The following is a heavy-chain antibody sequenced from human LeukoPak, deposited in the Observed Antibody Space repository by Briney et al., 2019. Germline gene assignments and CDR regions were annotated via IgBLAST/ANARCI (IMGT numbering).Heavy chain of an antibody. Sequence: GGSLGLSCAASGFTFSDYWMSWVRQSPGKGLEWVANIKHDGSEKYYVDSVKGRFTISRDNAKNSLYLQMNSLRAEDTALYYCARVNYDSSGYYYGGYFQHWGQGTLVTVSS. CDR1: GFTFSDYW. J-gene: IGHJ1*01. CDR2: IKHDGSEK. CDR3: ARVNYDSSGYYYGGYFQH. V-gene: IGHV3-7*03. D-gene: IGHD3-22*01.